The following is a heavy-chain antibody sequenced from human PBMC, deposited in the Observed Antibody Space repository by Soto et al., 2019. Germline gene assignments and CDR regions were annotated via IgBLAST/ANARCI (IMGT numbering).Heavy chain of an antibody. CDR2: INHRGST. CDR1: GGSFSGYY. D-gene: IGHD6-25*01. J-gene: IGHJ6*02. Sequence: QVQLQQWGAGLLKPSETLSLTCAVYGGSFSGYYWRWIRQPPGKGLEWIGEINHRGSTNYNPSLKRRVTISVDTSKHQCSLKLNSVTAADTAVYYCARGSRVKIPAASGRDYYYHGLDVWGQGTAVTVSS. CDR3: ARGSRVKIPAASGRDYYYHGLDV. V-gene: IGHV4-34*01.